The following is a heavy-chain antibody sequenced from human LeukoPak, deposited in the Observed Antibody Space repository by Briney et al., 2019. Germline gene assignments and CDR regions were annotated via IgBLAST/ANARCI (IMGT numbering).Heavy chain of an antibody. CDR3: ARFQGAHY. CDR1: GFTFSSYS. D-gene: IGHD4/OR15-4a*01. Sequence: PGRSLRLSCAASGFTFSSYSMNWVRQSPGMGLEWVSSISSSSTYIYYADSVKGRFTISRDNTKNSLYLQMNSLRAEDTAVYYCARFQGAHYWGQGTLVTVSS. CDR2: ISSSSTYI. J-gene: IGHJ4*02. V-gene: IGHV3-21*01.